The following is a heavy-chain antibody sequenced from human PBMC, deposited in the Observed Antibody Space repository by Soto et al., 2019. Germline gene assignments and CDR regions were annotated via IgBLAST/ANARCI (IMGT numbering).Heavy chain of an antibody. CDR2: IIPILGIA. Sequence: QVQLVQSGAEVKKPGSSVKVSGKASGGTFSSYTISWVRQAPGQGLEWMGRIIPILGIANYAQKFQGRVTITADKSTSTAYMELSSLRSEDTAVYYCARTEVVVTGNWFDPWGQGTLVTVSS. J-gene: IGHJ5*02. CDR1: GGTFSSYT. D-gene: IGHD2-15*01. CDR3: ARTEVVVTGNWFDP. V-gene: IGHV1-69*02.